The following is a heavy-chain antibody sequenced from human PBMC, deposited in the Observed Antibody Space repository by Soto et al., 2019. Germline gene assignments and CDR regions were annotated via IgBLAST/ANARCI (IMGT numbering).Heavy chain of an antibody. CDR3: AHTVFRYGSGTNWFDP. CDR2: IYWDDDK. Sequence: QITLKESGPTLVKPTQALTLTCTFSGFSLSTSGVGVGWIRQPPGKALEWLALIYWDDDKRYSPSLKSRLTSTKDTSKNQVVLTMTNMDPVDTATYYCAHTVFRYGSGTNWFDPWGQGTLVTVSS. V-gene: IGHV2-5*02. J-gene: IGHJ5*02. CDR1: GFSLSTSGVG. D-gene: IGHD3-10*01.